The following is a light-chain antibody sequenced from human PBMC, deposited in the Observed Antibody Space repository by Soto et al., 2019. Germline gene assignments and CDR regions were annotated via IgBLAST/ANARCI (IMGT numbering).Light chain of an antibody. CDR1: QGISSY. V-gene: IGKV1-8*01. CDR2: AAS. CDR3: QQYYSYPPIT. Sequence: QSKSSFSASTGDRVTITCRASQGISSYLAWYQQKPGKAPKLLIYAASTLQSGVPSRFSGSGSGTDFTLTISCLQSEDFATYYCQQYYSYPPITFGQGTRLEIK. J-gene: IGKJ5*01.